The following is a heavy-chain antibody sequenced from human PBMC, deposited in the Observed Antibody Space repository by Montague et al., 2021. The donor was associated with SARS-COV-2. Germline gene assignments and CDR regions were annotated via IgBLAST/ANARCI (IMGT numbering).Heavy chain of an antibody. J-gene: IGHJ4*02. D-gene: IGHD3-10*01. Sequence: PALVKPTQTLTLTCTFSGVSRSTSGRCVSWIRQPPGKGREWLARSDWGDDKYYSTSLKTRLTIAKDNSKNKGVLTMTNIDPVDTDTYYCARISYGSGMGFDYWGQGTLVTVSS. CDR1: GVSRSTSGRC. CDR3: ARISYGSGMGFDY. CDR2: SDWGDDK. V-gene: IGHV2-70*11.